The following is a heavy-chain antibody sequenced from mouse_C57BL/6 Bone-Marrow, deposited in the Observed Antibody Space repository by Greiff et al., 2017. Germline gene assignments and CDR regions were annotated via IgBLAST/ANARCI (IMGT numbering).Heavy chain of an antibody. CDR3: ARFGDGKGAMDY. Sequence: VQLQQSGPELVKPGASVKISCKASGYAFSSSWMNWVKQRPGKGLEWIGRIYPGDGDTNYNGKFKGKATLTADKSSSTAYMQLSSLTSEDSAVYFCARFGDGKGAMDYWGQGTSVTVSS. J-gene: IGHJ4*01. CDR1: GYAFSSSW. D-gene: IGHD2-1*01. CDR2: IYPGDGDT. V-gene: IGHV1-82*01.